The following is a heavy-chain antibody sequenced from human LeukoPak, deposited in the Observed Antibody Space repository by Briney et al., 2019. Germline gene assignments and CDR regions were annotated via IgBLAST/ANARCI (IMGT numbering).Heavy chain of an antibody. V-gene: IGHV3-30*02. D-gene: IGHD6-13*01. CDR1: GFTFNRFG. Sequence: GRSLRLSCAASGFTFNRFGMHWVRQAPGKGLEWVAFIRYDGSSKYYADSVKGRFTISRDNSKNTLYLQMNTLRAEDTAVYYCAKDLTLGADGTYFDYWGQGILVTVSS. J-gene: IGHJ4*02. CDR3: AKDLTLGADGTYFDY. CDR2: IRYDGSSK.